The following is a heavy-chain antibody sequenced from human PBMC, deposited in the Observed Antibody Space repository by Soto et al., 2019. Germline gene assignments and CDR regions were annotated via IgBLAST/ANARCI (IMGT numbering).Heavy chain of an antibody. V-gene: IGHV4-28*01. CDR2: IYYSGTT. CDR1: GYSISSSNW. Sequence: ETLSLTCAVSGYSISSSNWWGWIRQPPGKGLEWIGYIYYSGTTYYNPSLKSRVTMSVDTSKNQFSLKLTSVTAVDTAVYYCARRERAAGTDWWFDPWGQGTLVTVSS. J-gene: IGHJ5*02. CDR3: ARRERAAGTDWWFDP. D-gene: IGHD6-13*01.